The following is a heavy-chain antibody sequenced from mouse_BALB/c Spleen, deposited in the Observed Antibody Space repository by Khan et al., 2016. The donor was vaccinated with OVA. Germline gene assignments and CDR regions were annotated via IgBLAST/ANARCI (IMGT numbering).Heavy chain of an antibody. V-gene: IGHV1-9*01. D-gene: IGHD2-2*01. J-gene: IGHJ3*01. CDR1: GYTFSSYW. CDR2: IFPGSVST. Sequence: QVRLQQSGGDLMKPGASVKISCKATGYTFSSYWIKWVKQRPGHGLEWIGQIFPGSVSTTYNEKFKGKATFTADTSSNTAYMQLSSLTSEDSAVNYCARGGYGGFAYWGQGTLVTVSA. CDR3: ARGGYGGFAY.